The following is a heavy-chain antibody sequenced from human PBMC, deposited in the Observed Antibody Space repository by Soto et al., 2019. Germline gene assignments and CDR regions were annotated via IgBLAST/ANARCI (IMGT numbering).Heavy chain of an antibody. CDR2: ISYDGTYK. D-gene: IGHD3-22*01. CDR1: AFTFRSYA. V-gene: IGHV3-30-3*01. J-gene: IGHJ4*02. Sequence: QVQLVESGGGVVQPGRSLRLSCAASAFTFRSYAMHWVRQAPGKGLEWVAVISYDGTYKYYAYSVKGRFTISRDNSKNTLYLQMSSLRPEDTAVYYCARDAIYDGSGYYGSYFDYWGQGSLVTVSS. CDR3: ARDAIYDGSGYYGSYFDY.